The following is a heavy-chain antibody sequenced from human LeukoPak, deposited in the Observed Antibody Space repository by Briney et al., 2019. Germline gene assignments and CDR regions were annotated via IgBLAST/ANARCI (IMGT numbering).Heavy chain of an antibody. CDR1: GFTFSSYW. D-gene: IGHD6-6*01. CDR2: INTDGSST. Sequence: PGGSLRLSCAASGFTFSSYWMHWVRHAPGKGLVWVARINTDGSSTNYADSVKGRFTISRDNAKNTLYLQMNSLRAEDTAVYYCARDLRISSSVLNWFDPWGRGTLVTVSS. CDR3: ARDLRISSSVLNWFDP. V-gene: IGHV3-74*01. J-gene: IGHJ5*02.